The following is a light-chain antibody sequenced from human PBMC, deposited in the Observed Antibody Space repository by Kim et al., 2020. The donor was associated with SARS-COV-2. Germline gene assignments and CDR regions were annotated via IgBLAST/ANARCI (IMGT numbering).Light chain of an antibody. J-gene: IGKJ3*01. CDR2: AAS. V-gene: IGKV1-9*01. CDR1: QGISSY. Sequence: STSVGDRVTITCRASQGISSYLAWYQQKPGKAPKLLIYAASTLQSGVPSRFSGSGSGTDFTLTISSLQPEDFATYYCQQLNSYPSFGPGTKVDIK. CDR3: QQLNSYPS.